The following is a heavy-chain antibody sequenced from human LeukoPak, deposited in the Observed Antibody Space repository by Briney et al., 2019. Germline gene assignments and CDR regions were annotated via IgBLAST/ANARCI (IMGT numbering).Heavy chain of an antibody. CDR3: ARTIKSGNYYWFDP. V-gene: IGHV4-59*01. CDR1: GGSISNYY. J-gene: IGHJ5*02. Sequence: SQTLSLTCTVSGGSISNYYWSWIRGPPGEGLEWIGFISYTGSTNYNPSLKSRVTVSVDTSKNQFSLKVTSVTAADTAVYYCARTIKSGNYYWFDPWGQGTLVTVSS. D-gene: IGHD1-26*01. CDR2: ISYTGST.